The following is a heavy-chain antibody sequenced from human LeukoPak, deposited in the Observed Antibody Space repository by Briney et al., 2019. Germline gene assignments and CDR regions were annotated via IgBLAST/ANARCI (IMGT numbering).Heavy chain of an antibody. CDR3: ARGPHGRIYDILTGFDY. CDR1: GYTFTGHS. CDR2: IKPNSGGT. J-gene: IGHJ4*02. D-gene: IGHD3-9*01. Sequence: GASVKVSCKASGYTFTGHSMYWVRQAPGQGLEWMGWIKPNSGGTNYAQKFQGRVTMTRDTSISTAYMELSRLRSDDTAVYYCARGPHGRIYDILTGFDYWGQGAPVTVSS. V-gene: IGHV1-2*02.